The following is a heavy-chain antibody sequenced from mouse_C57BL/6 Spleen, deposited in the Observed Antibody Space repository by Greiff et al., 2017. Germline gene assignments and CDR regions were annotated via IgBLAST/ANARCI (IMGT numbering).Heavy chain of an antibody. V-gene: IGHV14-3*01. J-gene: IGHJ3*01. CDR2: IDPANGNT. D-gene: IGHD1-1*01. CDR1: GFNIKNTY. Sequence: VRLQQSVAELVRPGASVKLSCTASGFNIKNTYMHWVKQRPEQGLEWIGRIDPANGNTKYAPKFQGKATITADTSSNTAYLQLSSLTSEDTAIYYCARAPSYYYGSSPAWFAYWGQGTLVTVSA. CDR3: ARAPSYYYGSSPAWFAY.